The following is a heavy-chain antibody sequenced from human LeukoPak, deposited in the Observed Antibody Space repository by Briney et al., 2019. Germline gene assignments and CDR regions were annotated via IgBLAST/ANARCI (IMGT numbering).Heavy chain of an antibody. CDR1: GGTFSSYA. J-gene: IGHJ4*02. V-gene: IGHV1-69*05. CDR3: ARFKCSGGSCYSVSFDY. Sequence: ASVNVSCKASGGTFSSYAISWVRQAPGQGLEWMGGIIPIFGTANYAQKFQGRVTITTDESTSTAYMELSSLRSEDTAVYYCARFKCSGGSCYSVSFDYWGQGTLVTVSS. D-gene: IGHD2-15*01. CDR2: IIPIFGTA.